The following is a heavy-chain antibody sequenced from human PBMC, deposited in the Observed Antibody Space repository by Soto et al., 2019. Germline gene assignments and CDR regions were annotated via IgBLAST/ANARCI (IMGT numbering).Heavy chain of an antibody. Sequence: QVPLQQSGPGLVKPSQTLSLTCAISGDSVSSNSAAWNWIRQSPSRGLEWLGRTYYRSKWYNDYAVSVKSRITINPDTSKNQFALQLNSVTPEDTAVYYCARAVAAAGPRYNWFDPWGQGTLVTVSS. CDR2: TYYRSKWYN. CDR3: ARAVAAAGPRYNWFDP. D-gene: IGHD6-13*01. V-gene: IGHV6-1*01. J-gene: IGHJ5*02. CDR1: GDSVSSNSAA.